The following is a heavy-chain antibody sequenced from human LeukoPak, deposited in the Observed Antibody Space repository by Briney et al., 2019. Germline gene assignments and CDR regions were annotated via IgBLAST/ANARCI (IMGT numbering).Heavy chain of an antibody. D-gene: IGHD3-3*01. CDR1: GFTFSSYG. CDR2: ISGSGDST. J-gene: IGHJ4*02. CDR3: TTVAGYYDFWSGYYTSEGYFDY. V-gene: IGHV3-23*01. Sequence: PGGSLRLSCAASGFTFSSYGMTWVRQAPGKGLEWVSSISGSGDSTYYADSVKGRFTISRDNSKNTLFLQMNSLRAEDTAVYYCTTVAGYYDFWSGYYTSEGYFDYWGQGTLVTVSS.